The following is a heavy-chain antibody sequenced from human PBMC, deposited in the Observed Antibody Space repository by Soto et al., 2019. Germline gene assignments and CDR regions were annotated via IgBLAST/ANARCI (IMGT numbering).Heavy chain of an antibody. CDR1: GGTFTSTA. V-gene: IGHV1-69*01. Sequence: QVLMVQSSAEVKKPGSSLKVSCKASGGTFTSTAFSWVRQAPGQGLEWMGGIIPVLGTPNYAQKFQARLTVTADASTTTVHMELSSQRSDDTAVDYCASSAGLDPLLNYYGLNVWGQGTTVTV. CDR3: ASSAGLDPLLNYYGLNV. D-gene: IGHD6-13*01. J-gene: IGHJ6*02. CDR2: IIPVLGTP.